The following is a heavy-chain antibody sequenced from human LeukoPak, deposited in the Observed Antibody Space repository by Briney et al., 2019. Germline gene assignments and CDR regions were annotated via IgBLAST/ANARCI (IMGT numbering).Heavy chain of an antibody. CDR2: IIPIFDTA. CDR3: ARGLNYDFWSGYYIVSPRRSVDYYMDV. CDR1: GGTFSSYA. Sequence: GSSVKVSCKASGGTFSSYAISWVRQTPGQGLEWMGGIIPIFDTANYAQKFQGRVTITADKSTSTAYMELSSLRSEDTAVYYCARGLNYDFWSGYYIVSPRRSVDYYMDVWGKGTTVTVSS. J-gene: IGHJ6*03. D-gene: IGHD3-3*01. V-gene: IGHV1-69*06.